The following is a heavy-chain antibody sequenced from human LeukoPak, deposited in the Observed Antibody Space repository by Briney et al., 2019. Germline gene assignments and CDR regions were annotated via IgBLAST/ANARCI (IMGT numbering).Heavy chain of an antibody. J-gene: IGHJ4*02. D-gene: IGHD6-19*01. CDR2: IYYSGST. CDR1: GGSISSGGYY. Sequence: SETLSLTCTVSGGSISSGGYYWSWIRQPPGKGLEWIGYIYYSGSTNYNPSLKSRVTISVDTSKNQFSLKLSSVTAADTAVYYCARGGGVAGTPYNPYDYWGQGTLVTVSS. V-gene: IGHV4-61*08. CDR3: ARGGGVAGTPYNPYDY.